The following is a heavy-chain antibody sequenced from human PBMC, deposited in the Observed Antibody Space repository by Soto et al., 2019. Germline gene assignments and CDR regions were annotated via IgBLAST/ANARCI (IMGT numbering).Heavy chain of an antibody. CDR2: IIPIFGTA. CDR3: ASHREPGEHYYYYGMDV. CDR1: GGTFSSYA. Sequence: QVQLVQSGAEVKKPGSSVKVSCTASGGTFSSYAISWVRQAPGQGLEWMGGIIPIFGTANYAQKFQGRVTITADESTSTAYMELSSLRSEDTAVYYCASHREPGEHYYYYGMDVWGQGTTVTVSS. D-gene: IGHD3-16*01. J-gene: IGHJ6*02. V-gene: IGHV1-69*01.